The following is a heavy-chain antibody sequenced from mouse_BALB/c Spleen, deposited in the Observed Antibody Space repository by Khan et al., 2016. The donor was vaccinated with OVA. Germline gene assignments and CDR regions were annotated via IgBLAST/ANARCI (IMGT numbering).Heavy chain of an antibody. D-gene: IGHD1-1*01. CDR2: INPSTAYT. J-gene: IGHJ2*01. Sequence: QVQLQQSGAELAKPGASVKMSCKASGYTFINYWILWVKQRPGQGLEWIGYINPSTAYTKYNQNFKDKATLTADKSSRTAYMQLSSLTSEDSAVYYCARRGLRWDFDYWGQGTTLTVSS. V-gene: IGHV1-7*01. CDR3: ARRGLRWDFDY. CDR1: GYTFINYW.